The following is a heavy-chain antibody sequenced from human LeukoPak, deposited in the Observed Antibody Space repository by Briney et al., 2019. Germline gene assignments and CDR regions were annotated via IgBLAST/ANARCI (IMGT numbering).Heavy chain of an antibody. CDR3: ARSLLDSSGYYHDY. J-gene: IGHJ4*02. CDR1: GFTFSSYA. CDR2: ISGSGGST. V-gene: IGHV3-23*01. Sequence: AGGSLRLSCSASGFTFSSYAMSWVRQAPGKGLEWVSGISGSGGSTFYADFVQGRFTISRDSSKNTLYLQMNSLRAEDTAVYYCARSLLDSSGYYHDYWGQGTLVTVSS. D-gene: IGHD3-22*01.